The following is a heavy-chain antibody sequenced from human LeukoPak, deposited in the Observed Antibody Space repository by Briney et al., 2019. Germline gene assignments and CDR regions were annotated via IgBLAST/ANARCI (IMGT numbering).Heavy chain of an antibody. D-gene: IGHD3-10*01. CDR1: GGSVDSHY. V-gene: IGHV4-59*02. CDR2: IYWSGST. Sequence: PSETLSLTCTVSGGSVDSHYWNWIRHLPGKGLEWIGYIYWSGSTNYNPSLNSRVTISAGTSRRQFSLRLTSVTAADTAVYYCARGTYGPAVGGGLDVWGQGTTVTVSS. CDR3: ARGTYGPAVGGGLDV. J-gene: IGHJ6*02.